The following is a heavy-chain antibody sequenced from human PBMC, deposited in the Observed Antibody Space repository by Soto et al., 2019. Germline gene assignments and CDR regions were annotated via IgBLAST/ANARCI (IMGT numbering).Heavy chain of an antibody. Sequence: EVQLVESGGVVVQPGGSLRLSCAASGFTFDDYTMHWVRQAPGKGLEWVSLISGSGGSTYYADSVKGRFTISRDNSKNTLYLQMNSLRAEDTAVYYCAKATAIVVVPAAPGCDYWGQGTLVTVSS. D-gene: IGHD2-2*01. CDR3: AKATAIVVVPAAPGCDY. J-gene: IGHJ4*02. V-gene: IGHV3-23*04. CDR1: GFTFDDYT. CDR2: ISGSGGST.